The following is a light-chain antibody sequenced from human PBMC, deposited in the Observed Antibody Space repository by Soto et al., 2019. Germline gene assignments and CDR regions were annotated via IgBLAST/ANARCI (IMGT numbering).Light chain of an antibody. CDR3: QQYYITPLT. Sequence: DIVMTQSPDSLAVSLGERATINCKSSQSVLYSTNNKNYLAWYQQKPGQPPKLLIYWAATRESGVTDRFSGSGYGTDSTLTISSLQAEDEEVYYCQQYYITPLTFGEGTKVEIK. CDR2: WAA. J-gene: IGKJ4*01. CDR1: QSVLYSTNNKNY. V-gene: IGKV4-1*01.